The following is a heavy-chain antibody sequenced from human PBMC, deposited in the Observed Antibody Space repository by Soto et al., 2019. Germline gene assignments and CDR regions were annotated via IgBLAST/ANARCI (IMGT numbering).Heavy chain of an antibody. V-gene: IGHV1-69*12. CDR2: FIPIFGTA. J-gene: IGHJ2*01. CDR1: GGTFSSYA. D-gene: IGHD6-6*01. Sequence: QVQLVQSGDEVQKPGSSVKVACKASGGTFSSYAISWVRQAPGQGLEWKGGFIPIFGTANYAQKFQGRVTIPADESTSTAYMELSSLRSEDTVVDYCARAVPSGYFDLWGRCTPVTVCS. CDR3: ARAVPSGYFDL.